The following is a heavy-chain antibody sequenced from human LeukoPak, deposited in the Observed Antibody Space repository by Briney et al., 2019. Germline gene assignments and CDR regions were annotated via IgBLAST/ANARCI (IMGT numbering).Heavy chain of an antibody. CDR3: ASRRYRSHFDY. CDR2: IYHSGST. J-gene: IGHJ4*02. CDR1: GGSISSSNW. V-gene: IGHV4-4*02. Sequence: SETLSLTCAVSGGSISSSNWWSWVRQPPGKGLEWIGEIYHSGSTNYNPSLKSRATISVDKSKNQFSLKLSSVTAADTAVYYCASRRYRSHFDYWGQGTLVTVSS. D-gene: IGHD1-14*01.